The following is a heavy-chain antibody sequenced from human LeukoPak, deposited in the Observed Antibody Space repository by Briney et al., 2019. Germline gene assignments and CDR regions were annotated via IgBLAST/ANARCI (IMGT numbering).Heavy chain of an antibody. D-gene: IGHD3-10*01. CDR1: GYTLTELS. V-gene: IGHV1-24*01. CDR2: FDPEDGET. Sequence: GASVTVSCKVSGYTLTELSMHWVRQAPGKGLEWMGGFDPEDGETIYAQKFQGRVTMTEDTSTDTAYMELSSLRSEDTAVYYCATSYGSGSYTFDYWGQGTLVTVSS. CDR3: ATSYGSGSYTFDY. J-gene: IGHJ4*02.